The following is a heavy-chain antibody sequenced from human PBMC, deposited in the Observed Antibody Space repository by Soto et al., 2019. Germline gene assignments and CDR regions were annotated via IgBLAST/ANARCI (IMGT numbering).Heavy chain of an antibody. D-gene: IGHD2-2*02. CDR2: IAHSGST. Sequence: QVQLQQWGAGLLKPSETLSLTCVVYGGSFSGYYWSWIRQAPEKGLEWIGEIAHSGSTNHNPSLKSRVSISVDTSKNQFSLKLSSVTAADTAVYYCARAIPTTVQFFDYWGQGTLVTVSS. J-gene: IGHJ4*02. V-gene: IGHV4-34*01. CDR1: GGSFSGYY. CDR3: ARAIPTTVQFFDY.